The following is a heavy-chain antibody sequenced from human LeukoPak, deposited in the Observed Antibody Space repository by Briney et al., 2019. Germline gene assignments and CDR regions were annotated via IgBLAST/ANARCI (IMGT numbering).Heavy chain of an antibody. CDR3: ARDESVAAAGYNFDY. CDR2: IWYDGSNK. J-gene: IGHJ4*02. Sequence: GGSLRLSCAASGFTFSSYGMRWVRQAPGKGLEWVAVIWYDGSNKYYADSVKGRFTISRDNSKNTLYLQMNSLRAEDTAVYYCARDESVAAAGYNFDYWGQGTLVTVSS. V-gene: IGHV3-33*01. D-gene: IGHD6-13*01. CDR1: GFTFSSYG.